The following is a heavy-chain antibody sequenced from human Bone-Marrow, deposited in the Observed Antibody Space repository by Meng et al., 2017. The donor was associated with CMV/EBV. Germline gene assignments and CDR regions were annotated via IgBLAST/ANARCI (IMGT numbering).Heavy chain of an antibody. V-gene: IGHV3-11*01. CDR1: GFTVSGYY. CDR3: ARDIKWELQVWFDP. D-gene: IGHD1-26*01. J-gene: IGHJ5*02. CDR2: ISSSGSTI. Sequence: ASGFTVSGYYISWIRQAPGKGLEWVSYISSSGSTIYYAGSVKGRFTISRDNAKNSLYLQMNSLRAENTAVYYCARDIKWELQVWFDPWGQGTLVTISS.